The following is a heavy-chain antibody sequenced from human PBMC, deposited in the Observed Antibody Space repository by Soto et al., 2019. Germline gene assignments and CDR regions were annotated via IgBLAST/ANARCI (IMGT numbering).Heavy chain of an antibody. CDR2: MNPNSGNT. D-gene: IGHD3-3*01. CDR1: GYTFTSYD. V-gene: IGHV1-8*01. Sequence: QVQLVQSGAEVKKPGASVKVSCKASGYTFTSYDINWVRQATGQGLEWMGWMNPNSGNTGYAQKFQGRVTMTRNTSISTAYMELSSLRSEDTAVYYCAGPVGTIFGVVVDVWGQGTTVTVSS. J-gene: IGHJ6*02. CDR3: AGPVGTIFGVVVDV.